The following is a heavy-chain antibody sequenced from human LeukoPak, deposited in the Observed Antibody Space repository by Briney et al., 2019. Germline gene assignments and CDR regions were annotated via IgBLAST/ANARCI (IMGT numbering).Heavy chain of an antibody. Sequence: PGRSLRLSCAASGFTFSSYGMHWVRQAPGKGLEWVAVISYDGSNKGYADSVKGRFTLSRDNSKNTRYLQMNSLRAEDTAVYYCARAGPPAFDPWGQGTLVTVSS. CDR2: ISYDGSNK. V-gene: IGHV3-30*03. J-gene: IGHJ5*02. CDR3: ARAGPPAFDP. CDR1: GFTFSSYG.